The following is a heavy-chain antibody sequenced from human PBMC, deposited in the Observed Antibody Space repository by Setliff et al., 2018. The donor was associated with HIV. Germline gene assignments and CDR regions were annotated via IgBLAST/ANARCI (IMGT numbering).Heavy chain of an antibody. CDR1: GGSISSYY. CDR3: AREVRVVLPAAASGNYYYYYMDV. Sequence: PSETLSLTCTVSGGSISSYYGSWIRQSAGKGLEWIGRIYSSGSTNYNPSLKSRVTMSVDTSKNQFSLRLSSVTAADTAVYYCAREVRVVLPAAASGNYYYYYMDVWGKGTTVTVSS. D-gene: IGHD2-2*01. CDR2: IYSSGST. V-gene: IGHV4-4*07. J-gene: IGHJ6*03.